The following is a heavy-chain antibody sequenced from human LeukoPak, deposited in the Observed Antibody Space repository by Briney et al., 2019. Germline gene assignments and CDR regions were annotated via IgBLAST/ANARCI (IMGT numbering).Heavy chain of an antibody. CDR1: GYTFSSYW. V-gene: IGHV3-7*01. CDR3: ARYYCGTSTTCYMFDF. CDR2: IKQAASET. Sequence: GGYLRLSCAASGYTFSSYWMTWVRQAPGKGLEWVAIIKQAASETYYVGSVKGRFTISRDNAKNSLYLQMSSLRADDTAVYYCARYYCGTSTTCYMFDFWGQGTLVTVSS. D-gene: IGHD2-2*01. J-gene: IGHJ4*02.